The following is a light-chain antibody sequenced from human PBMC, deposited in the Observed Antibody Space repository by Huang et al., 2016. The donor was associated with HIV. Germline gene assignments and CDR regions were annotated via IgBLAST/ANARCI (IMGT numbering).Light chain of an antibody. CDR1: QSVSSD. Sequence: EIVLTQSPGTLSLSPGERATLSCRARQSVSSDVTWYQQKPRQAPRLLIYGASTRATGIPDRFSGSGSGTDFTLTISRLEPEDFAVYYCQQSDTSPQTFGQGTKLEIK. CDR3: QQSDTSPQT. J-gene: IGKJ2*01. V-gene: IGKV3-20*01. CDR2: GAS.